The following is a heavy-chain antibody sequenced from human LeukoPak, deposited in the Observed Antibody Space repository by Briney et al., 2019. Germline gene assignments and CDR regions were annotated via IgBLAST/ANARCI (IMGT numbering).Heavy chain of an antibody. D-gene: IGHD3-16*01. CDR1: VYTFMIHG. J-gene: IGHJ3*02. CDR3: ARATGTWGHDGFDI. Sequence: GASVKVSCKAYVYTFMIHGISWVRQAPGQGLEWMGWISGSSSNTNYAQRLQGRVTMTTDTSTTTAYMELRSLRSDDTAVYYCARATGTWGHDGFDIWGQGTMVTVSS. V-gene: IGHV1-18*01. CDR2: ISGSSSNT.